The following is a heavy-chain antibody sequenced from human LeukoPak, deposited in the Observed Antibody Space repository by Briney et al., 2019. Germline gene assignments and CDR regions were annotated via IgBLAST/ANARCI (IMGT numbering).Heavy chain of an antibody. CDR1: RFTFGNYG. D-gene: IGHD3-22*01. CDR2: IRFDGNNK. J-gene: IGHJ4*02. CDR3: AKGTYYYDSSGYLPFDY. V-gene: IGHV3-30*02. Sequence: GGSLRLSCAASRFTFGNYGIHWVRQAPGKGLEWVTFIRFDGNNKYYADSVKGRFTISRDNSKNTLYLQMNSLRAEDTAVYYCAKGTYYYDSSGYLPFDYWGQGTLVTVSS.